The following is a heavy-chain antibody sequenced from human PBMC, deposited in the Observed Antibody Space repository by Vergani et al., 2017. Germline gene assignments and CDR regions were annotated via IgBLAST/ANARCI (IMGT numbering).Heavy chain of an antibody. CDR2: IGTAGDT. D-gene: IGHD4-23*01. V-gene: IGHV3-13*01. J-gene: IGHJ4*02. CDR3: ARAVSTTVGDPPGY. Sequence: EVQLVESGGGLVQPGGSLRLSCAASGFTFSSYDMHWVRQATGKGLEWVSAIGTAGDTYYPGSVKGRFTISRENAKNSLYLQMNSLRAGHTAIYYCARAVSTTVGDPPGYWGQGTLVTVSS. CDR1: GFTFSSYD.